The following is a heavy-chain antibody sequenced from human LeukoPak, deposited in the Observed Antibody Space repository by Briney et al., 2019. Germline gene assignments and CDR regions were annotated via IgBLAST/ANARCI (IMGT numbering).Heavy chain of an antibody. Sequence: ASVKVSCKVSGYTLTEVSMHWVRQAPGKGLEWMGGFDPEDGETIYAQKFQGRVTMTEDTSTNTVYMELSSLRSEDTAVYYCARGYCSGGSCYSYYYYNYMDVWGKGTTVTVSS. CDR2: FDPEDGET. V-gene: IGHV1-24*01. J-gene: IGHJ6*03. D-gene: IGHD2-15*01. CDR3: ARGYCSGGSCYSYYYYNYMDV. CDR1: GYTLTEVS.